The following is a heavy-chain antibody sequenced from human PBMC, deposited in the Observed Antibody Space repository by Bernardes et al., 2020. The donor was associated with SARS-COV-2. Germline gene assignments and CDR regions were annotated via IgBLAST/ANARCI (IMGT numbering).Heavy chain of an antibody. CDR3: ARKAYSYGSSGYYYVFDS. V-gene: IGHV4-4*02. J-gene: IGHJ4*01. D-gene: IGHD3-22*01. Sequence: SETLSLTCAVSGDSISSPNWWNWVRQPPGKGLEWIGEIYHRGSTNYNPSLKSRVSISVDKSKSQFSLRLSSVTAADTAVYYCARKAYSYGSSGYYYVFDSW. CDR2: IYHRGST. CDR1: GDSISSPNW.